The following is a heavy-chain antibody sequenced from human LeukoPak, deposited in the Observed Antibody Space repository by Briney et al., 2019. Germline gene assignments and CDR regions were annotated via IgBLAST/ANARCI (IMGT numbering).Heavy chain of an antibody. CDR3: AKSRLYDSSGHYYVDAFDI. CDR2: ISGSGGST. D-gene: IGHD3-22*01. J-gene: IGHJ3*02. V-gene: IGHV3-23*01. Sequence: PGGSLRLSCAASGFTFSSYAMSWVRQAPGKGLEWVSVISGSGGSTYYADSVKGRFTVSRDNSKNTLYLQMNSLRAEDTAVYYCAKSRLYDSSGHYYVDAFDIWGQGTMVTVSS. CDR1: GFTFSSYA.